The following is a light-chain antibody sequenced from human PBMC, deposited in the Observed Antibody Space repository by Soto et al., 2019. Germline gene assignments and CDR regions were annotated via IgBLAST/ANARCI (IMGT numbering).Light chain of an antibody. Sequence: EIVLTQSPGTLSLSPGERATLSCRASQSVSSSYLAWYQQQPGQAPRLLIYGASTRATGIPDRFTGSGSGTDFTLTISRLESEDFAVYYCQQYGSSPITFGQGTRLEIK. J-gene: IGKJ5*01. CDR3: QQYGSSPIT. CDR1: QSVSSSY. V-gene: IGKV3-20*01. CDR2: GAS.